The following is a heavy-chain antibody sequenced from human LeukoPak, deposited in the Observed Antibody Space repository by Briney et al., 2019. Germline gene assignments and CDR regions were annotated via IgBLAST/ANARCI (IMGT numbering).Heavy chain of an antibody. Sequence: GGSLRLSCAASGFTFSSTWMSWVRQSPGKGLEWVGNIRQDGSDRYYIDSVRGRFTISRDNAKNSLSLQMNSLRVEDTAVYYCARDRDCGDGGCYPHFDYWGQGVQVTVSS. J-gene: IGHJ4*02. D-gene: IGHD2-15*01. CDR1: GFTFSSTW. CDR3: ARDRDCGDGGCYPHFDY. V-gene: IGHV3-7*01. CDR2: IRQDGSDR.